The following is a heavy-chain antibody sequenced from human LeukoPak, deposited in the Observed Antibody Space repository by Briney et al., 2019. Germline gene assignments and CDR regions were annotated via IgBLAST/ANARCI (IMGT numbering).Heavy chain of an antibody. CDR2: INPNSGGT. V-gene: IGHV1-2*02. CDR3: ARGYFDWLLYDY. CDR1: GYTFTGYY. D-gene: IGHD3-9*01. Sequence: ASVKVSCKASGYTFTGYYMHWVRQAPGQGLEWMGWINPNSGGTNHAQKFQGRVTMTRDTSISTAYMELSRLRSDDTAVYYCARGYFDWLLYDYWGQGTLVTVSS. J-gene: IGHJ4*02.